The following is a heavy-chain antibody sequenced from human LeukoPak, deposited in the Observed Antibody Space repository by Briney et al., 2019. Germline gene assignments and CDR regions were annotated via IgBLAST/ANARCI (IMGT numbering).Heavy chain of an antibody. CDR1: GYTLTELS. CDR3: ARAPNIRIAAAGTRVGDAFDY. Sequence: GASVKVSCKASGYTLTELSMHWVRQAPGKGLEWMGGFDPEDGETIYAQKFQGRVTITTDESTSTAYMELSSLRSEDTAVYYCARAPNIRIAAAGTRVGDAFDYWGQGTLVTVSS. V-gene: IGHV1-24*01. J-gene: IGHJ4*02. D-gene: IGHD6-13*01. CDR2: FDPEDGET.